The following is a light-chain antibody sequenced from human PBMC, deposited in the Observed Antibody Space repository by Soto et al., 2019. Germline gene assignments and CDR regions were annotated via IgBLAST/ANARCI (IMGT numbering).Light chain of an antibody. J-gene: IGKJ5*01. Sequence: EIVLTQSPATLSVSPGERVTLSCMASQSIRSNLVWYQQKPGQAPSLLIYGASTRATGIPARFSGSGSGTEFTLTISSLQSEDFAVYYCQQYSKWPPITFGQGTRLEIK. CDR3: QQYSKWPPIT. CDR2: GAS. V-gene: IGKV3-15*01. CDR1: QSIRSN.